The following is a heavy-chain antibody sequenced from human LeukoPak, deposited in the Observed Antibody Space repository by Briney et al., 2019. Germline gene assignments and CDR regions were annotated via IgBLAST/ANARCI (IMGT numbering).Heavy chain of an antibody. J-gene: IGHJ4*02. D-gene: IGHD6-6*01. Sequence: PGGSLRLSCAASGFTFSSYAMSWVRQAPGKGLEWVSVIYSGGSTYYADSVKGRFTISRDNSKNTLYLQMNSLRAEDTAVYYCARAMSIAARLQTIFDYWGQGTLVTVSS. V-gene: IGHV3-53*01. CDR2: IYSGGST. CDR1: GFTFSSYA. CDR3: ARAMSIAARLQTIFDY.